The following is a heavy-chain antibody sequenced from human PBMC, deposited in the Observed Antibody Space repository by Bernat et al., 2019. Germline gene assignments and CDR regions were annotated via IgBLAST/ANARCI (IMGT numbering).Heavy chain of an antibody. V-gene: IGHV3-23*01. D-gene: IGHD6-19*01. CDR2: ISGRGGST. Sequence: EVQLLESGGGLVQPGGSLRLSCAASGFTFSSYAMGWVCQAPGKGLEWVSAISGRGGSTYYADSVKGRFTISRDNSKNTLYLQMNSLRAEDTAVYYCAKDSGYSSGYSTEFDYWGQGTLVTVSS. CDR3: AKDSGYSSGYSTEFDY. J-gene: IGHJ4*02. CDR1: GFTFSSYA.